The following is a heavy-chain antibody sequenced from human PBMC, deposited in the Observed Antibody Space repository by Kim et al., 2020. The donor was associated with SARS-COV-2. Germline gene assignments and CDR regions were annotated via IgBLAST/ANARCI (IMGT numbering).Heavy chain of an antibody. CDR1: GFTFSSYA. CDR3: AKDGGFGELLPSTYYYYYGMDV. D-gene: IGHD3-10*01. J-gene: IGHJ6*02. V-gene: IGHV3-23*01. Sequence: GGSLRLSCAASGFTFSSYAMSWVRQAPGKGLEWVSAISGSGGSTYYADSVKGRFTISRDNSKNTLYLQMNSLRAEDTAVYYCAKDGGFGELLPSTYYYYYGMDVWGQGTTVTVSS. CDR2: ISGSGGST.